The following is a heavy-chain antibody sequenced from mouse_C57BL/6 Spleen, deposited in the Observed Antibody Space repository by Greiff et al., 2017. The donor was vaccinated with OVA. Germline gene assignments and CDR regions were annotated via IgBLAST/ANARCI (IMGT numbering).Heavy chain of an antibody. CDR2: IRNKANGYPS. Sequence: EVHLVESGGGLVQPGGSLSLSCAASGFTFTDYYMSWVRQPPGKALEWLGIIRNKANGYPSEYNATVKGRFTISRANTQSILDLQMNALRAEDSATDYWARRGSGYAMDYGGQGTSVTVSS. D-gene: IGHD1-1*01. CDR1: GFTFTDYY. V-gene: IGHV7-3*01. CDR3: ARRGSGYAMDY. J-gene: IGHJ4*01.